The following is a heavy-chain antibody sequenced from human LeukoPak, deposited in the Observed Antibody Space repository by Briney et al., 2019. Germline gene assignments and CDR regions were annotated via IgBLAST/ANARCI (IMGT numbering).Heavy chain of an antibody. V-gene: IGHV1-18*04. J-gene: IGHJ3*02. CDR2: ISAYNGNT. D-gene: IGHD3-10*01. CDR1: GYTFSAYY. CDR3: VRESVLLWFGELYTHDAFDI. Sequence: GASVKVSCRASGYTFSAYYMNWVRRAPGQGLEWMGWISAYNGNTNYAQKLQGRVTMTTDTSTSTAYMELWSLRSDDTAVYYCVRESVLLWFGELYTHDAFDIWGQGTMVTVSS.